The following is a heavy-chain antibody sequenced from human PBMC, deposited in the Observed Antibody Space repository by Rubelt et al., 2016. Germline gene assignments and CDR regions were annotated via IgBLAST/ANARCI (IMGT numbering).Heavy chain of an antibody. J-gene: IGHJ4*02. V-gene: IGHV4-39*01. D-gene: IGHD4/OR15-4a*01. CDR1: GGSISRSNYY. CDR2: VYYTGTP. Sequence: QLQMQESGPGLVKPSETLSLTCTVSGGSISRSNYYWAWIRQPPGKGLEWIGTVYYTGTPSYNPSLKSRVTMSIDTSKNQFTRNLNAVTAADTAVYYCSVLPDFDYWGQGTLVTVSS. CDR3: SVLPDFDY.